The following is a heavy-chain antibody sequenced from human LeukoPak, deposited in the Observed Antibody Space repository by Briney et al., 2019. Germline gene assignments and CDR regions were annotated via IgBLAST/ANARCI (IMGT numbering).Heavy chain of an antibody. CDR2: IYAGDSGT. V-gene: IGHV5-51*01. Sequence: GESLKISCRGSGHSFTSHWIGWVRQMPGKGLEWMAIIYAGDSGTRISPSFQGQVTISADKSISTAYLQWSSLKASDTAIYYCTRHIAAAGPDYWGQGTLVTVSS. D-gene: IGHD6-13*01. J-gene: IGHJ4*02. CDR1: GHSFTSHW. CDR3: TRHIAAAGPDY.